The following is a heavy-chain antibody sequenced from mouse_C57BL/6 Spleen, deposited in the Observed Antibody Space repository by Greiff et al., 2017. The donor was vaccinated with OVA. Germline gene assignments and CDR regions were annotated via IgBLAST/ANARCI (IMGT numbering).Heavy chain of an antibody. Sequence: VQLVESGAELVRPGTSVKVSCKASGYAFTNYLIEWVKQRPGQGLEWIGVINPGSGGTNYNEKFKGKATLTADKSSSTAYMQLSSLTSEDSAVYFCARRGMGNSFDYWGQGTTLTVSS. CDR3: ARRGMGNSFDY. D-gene: IGHD2-3*01. V-gene: IGHV1-54*01. CDR1: GYAFTNYL. J-gene: IGHJ2*01. CDR2: INPGSGGT.